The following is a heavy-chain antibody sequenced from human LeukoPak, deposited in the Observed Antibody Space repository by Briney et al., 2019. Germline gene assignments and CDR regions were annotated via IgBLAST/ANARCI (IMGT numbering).Heavy chain of an antibody. V-gene: IGHV1-18*01. Sequence: ASVKVSCKASGYTFTSYGISWVRQAPGQGLEWMGWISAYNGNTNYAQKLQGRVTMTTDTSTSTAYMELRSLRSDDTAVYYCARDLYSSGYYYQGALPFDYWGQGTLVTVSS. CDR1: GYTFTSYG. CDR2: ISAYNGNT. CDR3: ARDLYSSGYYYQGALPFDY. D-gene: IGHD3-22*01. J-gene: IGHJ4*02.